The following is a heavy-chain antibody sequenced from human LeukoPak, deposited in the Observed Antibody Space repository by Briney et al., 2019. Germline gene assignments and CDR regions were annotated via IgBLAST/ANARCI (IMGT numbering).Heavy chain of an antibody. CDR3: AKGPTYSSSSLFDY. V-gene: IGHV3-9*03. CDR2: ISWNGGTI. J-gene: IGHJ4*02. Sequence: GRSLRLSCAASGFTFHDYAMQWVRQAPGKGLEWVSGISWNGGTIDYADSVKGRFTISRDNAKNSLYLQMNSLRPEDMALYYCAKGPTYSSSSLFDYWGQGILVAVSS. CDR1: GFTFHDYA. D-gene: IGHD6-6*01.